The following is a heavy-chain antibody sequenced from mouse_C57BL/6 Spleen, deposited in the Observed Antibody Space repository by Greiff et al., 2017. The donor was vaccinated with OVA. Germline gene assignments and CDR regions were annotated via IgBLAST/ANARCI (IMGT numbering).Heavy chain of an antibody. V-gene: IGHV5-9-1*02. Sequence: EVKLVESGEGLVKPGGSLKLSCAASGFTFSSYAMSWVRQTPEKRLEWVAYISSGGDYIYYADTVKGRFTISRDNAWNTLYLQMSSLKSEDTAMYYCTRDIRGPYGAMDYWGQGTSVTVSS. CDR3: TRDIRGPYGAMDY. CDR2: ISSGGDYI. J-gene: IGHJ4*01. CDR1: GFTFSSYA. D-gene: IGHD1-3*01.